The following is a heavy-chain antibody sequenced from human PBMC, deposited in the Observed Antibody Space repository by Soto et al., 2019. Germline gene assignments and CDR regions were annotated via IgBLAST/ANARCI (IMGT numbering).Heavy chain of an antibody. J-gene: IGHJ4*02. D-gene: IGHD3-16*02. CDR2: ISGSGGST. Sequence: GGSLRLSCAASGFTFSSYAMSWVRQAPGKGLEWVSAISGSGGSTYYADSVKGRFTISRDNSKNTLYLQMNSLRAEDTAVYYCAAFDYIWGSYRYTDFDYWGQGTLVTVS. CDR3: AAFDYIWGSYRYTDFDY. CDR1: GFTFSSYA. V-gene: IGHV3-23*01.